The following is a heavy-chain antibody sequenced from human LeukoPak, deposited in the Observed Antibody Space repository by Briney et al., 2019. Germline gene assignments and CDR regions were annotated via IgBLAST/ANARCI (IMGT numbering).Heavy chain of an antibody. Sequence: GGSLTLSCAASGFTFRDAAMTWVRQAPGKGMEWVGRIRNKAKSYTTEYAASVKGRFTISRDDSKNSLYLQMNSLKTEDTAVYYCARVVAAVGSDYFDCWGQGTQVTVSS. J-gene: IGHJ4*02. D-gene: IGHD6-13*01. V-gene: IGHV3-72*01. CDR2: IRNKAKSYTT. CDR3: ARVVAAVGSDYFDC. CDR1: GFTFRDAA.